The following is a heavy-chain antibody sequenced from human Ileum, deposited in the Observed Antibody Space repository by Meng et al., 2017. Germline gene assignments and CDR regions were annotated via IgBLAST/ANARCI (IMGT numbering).Heavy chain of an antibody. J-gene: IGHJ4*02. V-gene: IGHV4-34*01. CDR2: IHPGGST. CDR3: ATGVDWAKSGNI. CDR1: DGSLGGYY. D-gene: IGHD3-9*01. Sequence: QVQLRQWGAGRLKPSETLSLTCAVYDGSLGGYYLSWIRQPPRKGLEWVGEIHPGGSTSYNPSLQSRVTIAVDTSKNQFSVTLSSVSAADTAVYYCATGVDWAKSGNIWGQGTLVTVSS.